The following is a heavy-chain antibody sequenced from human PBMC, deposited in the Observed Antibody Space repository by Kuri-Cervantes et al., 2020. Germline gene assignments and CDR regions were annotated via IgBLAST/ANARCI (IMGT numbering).Heavy chain of an antibody. Sequence: GESLKISCAASGFTFSDYSMTWIRQAPGKGLEWVSYITGSGGTMYYADSVKGRFTISRDNAKNSLYLQMNSLRAEDTAVYYCARDPIAAAVFDYWGQGTLVTVSS. CDR2: ITGSGGTM. CDR1: GFTFSDYS. D-gene: IGHD6-13*01. V-gene: IGHV3-11*04. J-gene: IGHJ4*02. CDR3: ARDPIAAAVFDY.